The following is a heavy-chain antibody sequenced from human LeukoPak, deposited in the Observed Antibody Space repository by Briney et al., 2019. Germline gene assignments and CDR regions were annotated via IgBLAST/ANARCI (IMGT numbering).Heavy chain of an antibody. J-gene: IGHJ4*02. D-gene: IGHD1-14*01. V-gene: IGHV3-43*01. CDR3: AKDNRATGAFDY. CDR2: ISWDGGST. CDR1: GFTFDDYT. Sequence: PGGSLRLSCAASGFTFDDYTMHWVRQAPGKGLEWVSLISWDGGSTYYADSVKGRFTISRDNSKNSLYLQMNSLRTEDTALYYCAKDNRATGAFDYWGQGTLVTVSS.